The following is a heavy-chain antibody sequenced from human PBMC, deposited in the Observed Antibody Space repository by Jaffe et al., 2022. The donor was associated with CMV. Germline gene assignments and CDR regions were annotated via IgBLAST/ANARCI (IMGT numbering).Heavy chain of an antibody. V-gene: IGHV4-39*01. D-gene: IGHD3-3*01. CDR3: IGAPLRYYDFWSGYSIDY. CDR1: GGSISSSSYY. CDR2: IYYSGST. Sequence: QLQLQESGPGLVKPSETLSLTCTVSGGSISSSSYYWGWIRQPPGKGLEWIGSIYYSGSTYYNPSLKSRVTISVDTSKNQFSLKLSSVTAADTAVYYCIGAPLRYYDFWSGYSIDYWGQGTLVTVSS. J-gene: IGHJ4*02.